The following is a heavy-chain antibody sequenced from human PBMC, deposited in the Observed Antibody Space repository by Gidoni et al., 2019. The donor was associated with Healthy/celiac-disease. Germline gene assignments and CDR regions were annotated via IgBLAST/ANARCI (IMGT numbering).Heavy chain of an antibody. J-gene: IGHJ4*02. CDR2: IYASGRT. CDR1: GGSIRSYY. D-gene: IGHD3-10*01. CDR3: ARDLLGGFDY. Sequence: QVQLQATGPGLGKPSETLALTCPVYGGSIRSYYWSWIRQRPGKGLEWIVYIYASGRTNYNPPPKSRVTISVDTSKNQFSLKLSSVTAADTAVYYCARDLLGGFDYWGQGTLVTVSS. V-gene: IGHV4-4*08.